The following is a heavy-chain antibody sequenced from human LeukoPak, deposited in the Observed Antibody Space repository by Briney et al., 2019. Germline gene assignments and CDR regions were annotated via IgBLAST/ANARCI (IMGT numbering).Heavy chain of an antibody. J-gene: IGHJ6*03. CDR1: GFTFDDYA. CDR2: ISWNSGSI. V-gene: IGHV3-9*01. D-gene: IGHD3-10*01. CDR3: AKDIVRGQQSDYYYYYMDV. Sequence: PGRSLRLSCAASGFTFDDYAMHWVRQAPGKGLEWVSGISWNSGSIGYADSVKGRFTISRDNAKNSLYLQMNSLRAEDTALYYCAKDIVRGQQSDYYYYYMDVWGKGTTVTISS.